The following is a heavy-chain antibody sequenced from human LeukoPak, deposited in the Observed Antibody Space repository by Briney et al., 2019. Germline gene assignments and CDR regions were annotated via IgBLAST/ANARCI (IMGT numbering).Heavy chain of an antibody. D-gene: IGHD6-19*01. CDR2: IKQDGSEK. Sequence: GGSLRLSCAASGFTFSSYWMSWVRQAPGKGLEWVANIKQDGSEKYYVDSVKGRFTISRDNAKNSLYLQMNSLRAEDTAVYYCASVGQWLVRFAFDIWGQGTMVTVSS. J-gene: IGHJ3*02. CDR3: ASVGQWLVRFAFDI. CDR1: GFTFSSYW. V-gene: IGHV3-7*01.